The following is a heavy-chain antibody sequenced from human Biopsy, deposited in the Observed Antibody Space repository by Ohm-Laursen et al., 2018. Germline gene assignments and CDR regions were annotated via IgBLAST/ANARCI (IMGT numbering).Heavy chain of an antibody. CDR1: GFTINSNY. V-gene: IGHV3-66*01. Sequence: GTLSLTCPASGFTINSNYMNWARQAPGKGLEWVSVIYTGDITSYADSVKGRFTISRDISKNALYLHMNSLRAEDRGVYYCVRGLADGVHLNWGQGTLVAVSS. CDR2: IYTGDIT. J-gene: IGHJ4*02. D-gene: IGHD4-17*01. CDR3: VRGLADGVHLN.